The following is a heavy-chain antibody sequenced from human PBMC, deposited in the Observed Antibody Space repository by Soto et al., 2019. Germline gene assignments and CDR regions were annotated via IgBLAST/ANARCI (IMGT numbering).Heavy chain of an antibody. V-gene: IGHV1-2*02. Sequence: ASVKVSCKASGYTFTGYYMHWVRQAPGQGLEWMGWINPNSGGTNYAQKFQGRVTMTRDTSISTAYMELSRLRSDDTAVYYCARLGDDYDFWSGYFDYYYGMDVWGQGTTVTVSS. CDR3: ARLGDDYDFWSGYFDYYYGMDV. CDR2: INPNSGGT. D-gene: IGHD3-3*01. J-gene: IGHJ6*02. CDR1: GYTFTGYY.